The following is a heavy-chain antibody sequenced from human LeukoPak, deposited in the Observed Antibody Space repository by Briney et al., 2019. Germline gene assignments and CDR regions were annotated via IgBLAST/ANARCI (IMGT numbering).Heavy chain of an antibody. V-gene: IGHV3-48*02. CDR2: ISSSSSTI. CDR3: ARGNYYYDSSGYYLGGLDY. D-gene: IGHD3-22*01. CDR1: GFTFSSYS. Sequence: PGGSLRLSCAASGFTFSSYSMNWVRQAPGKGLEWVSYISSSSSTIYYADSVKGRFTISRDNAKNSLYLQMNSLRDEDTAVYYCARGNYYYDSSGYYLGGLDYWGQGTLVTVSS. J-gene: IGHJ4*02.